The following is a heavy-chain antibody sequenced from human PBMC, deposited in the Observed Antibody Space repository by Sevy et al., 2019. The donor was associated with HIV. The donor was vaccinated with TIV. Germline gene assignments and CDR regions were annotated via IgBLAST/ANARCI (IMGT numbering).Heavy chain of an antibody. D-gene: IGHD2-15*01. CDR2: TSYRSKWYT. CDR1: GDSVSSNRAA. V-gene: IGHV6-1*01. J-gene: IGHJ4*02. Sequence: SQTLSLTCVISGDSVSSNRAAWNWIRQSPSRGLEWQGRTSYRSKWYTDYAVSVKSRITINPDTSKNQVSLQLNSVTPEDTAVYYCTRGAHSLDYWDQGTLVTVSS. CDR3: TRGAHSLDY.